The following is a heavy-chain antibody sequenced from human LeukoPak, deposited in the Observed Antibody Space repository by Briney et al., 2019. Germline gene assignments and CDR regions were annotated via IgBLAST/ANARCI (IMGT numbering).Heavy chain of an antibody. V-gene: IGHV4-59*01. D-gene: IGHD4-23*01. J-gene: IGHJ4*02. Sequence: KPSETLSLTCTVSGGSISSYYWSWIRQPPGKGLEWIGYIYYSGSTNYNPSLKSRVTISVDTSKNQFSLKLSSVTAADTAVYYCARVSFGTVVTPVLYDYWGQGTLVTVSS. CDR2: IYYSGST. CDR1: GGSISSYY. CDR3: ARVSFGTVVTPVLYDY.